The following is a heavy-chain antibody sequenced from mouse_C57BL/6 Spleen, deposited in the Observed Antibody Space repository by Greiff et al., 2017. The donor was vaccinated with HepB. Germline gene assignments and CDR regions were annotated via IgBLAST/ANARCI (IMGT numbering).Heavy chain of an antibody. D-gene: IGHD1-1*01. CDR1: GFTFSSYA. CDR2: ISSGGDYI. J-gene: IGHJ1*03. V-gene: IGHV5-9-1*02. CDR3: TRSLYGNWYFDV. Sequence: EVKLMESGEGLVKPGGSLKLSCAASGFTFSSYAMSWVRQTPEKRLEWVAYISSGGDYIYYADTVKGRFTISRDNARNTLYLQLSSLKSEDTAMYYCTRSLYGNWYFDVWGTGTTVTVSS.